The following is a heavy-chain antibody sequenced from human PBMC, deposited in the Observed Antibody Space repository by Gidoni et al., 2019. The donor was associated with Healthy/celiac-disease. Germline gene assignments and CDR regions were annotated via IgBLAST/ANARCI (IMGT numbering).Heavy chain of an antibody. Sequence: QVQLVESGGGVVQPGRSLRLSCAASGFTFSSYAMHWVRQAPGKGLEWVAVISYDGSNKYDADSVKGRFTISRDNTKNTLYLQRNSLRAEDTAVYYCARGMAAAPAGVDVWGQGTTVTVSS. CDR1: GFTFSSYA. V-gene: IGHV3-30*01. D-gene: IGHD6-25*01. CDR3: ARGMAAAPAGVDV. J-gene: IGHJ6*02. CDR2: ISYDGSNK.